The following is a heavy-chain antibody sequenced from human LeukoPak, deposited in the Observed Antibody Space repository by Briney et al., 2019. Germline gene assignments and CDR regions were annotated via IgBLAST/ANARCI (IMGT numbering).Heavy chain of an antibody. V-gene: IGHV3-53*01. J-gene: IGHJ4*02. CDR2: IYSGGST. Sequence: GGSLRLSCAASEFPVSSNYMSWVRQAPGKGLEWVSVIYSGGSTYYADSVKGRFTISRDNSKNTLYLQMNSLRAEDTAVYYCARALITMVRGVPYYFDYWGQGTLVTVSS. CDR1: EFPVSSNY. D-gene: IGHD3-10*01. CDR3: ARALITMVRGVPYYFDY.